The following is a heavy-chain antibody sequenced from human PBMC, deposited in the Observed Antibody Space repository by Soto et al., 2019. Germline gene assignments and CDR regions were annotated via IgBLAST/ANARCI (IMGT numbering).Heavy chain of an antibody. V-gene: IGHV1-8*01. CDR3: AIMDIFGSLNWFDP. CDR2: VNPGSGDT. D-gene: IGHD3-10*01. Sequence: ASVKVSCKASGYTFTNNDVSWVRQATGQGLEWMGWVNPGSGDTGYAQKFQGRLTMTRDISIAPAYMELNSLTSEDTAIYYCAIMDIFGSLNWFDPCGQGTLVTVSS. CDR1: GYTFTNND. J-gene: IGHJ5*02.